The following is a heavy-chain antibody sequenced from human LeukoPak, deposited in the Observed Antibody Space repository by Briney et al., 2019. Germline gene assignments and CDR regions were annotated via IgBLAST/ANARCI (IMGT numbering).Heavy chain of an antibody. V-gene: IGHV3-30*01. D-gene: IGHD6-13*01. J-gene: IGHJ4*02. Sequence: GRSLRLSCAASGFTFSSYAMHWVRQAPDKGLEGVEVISYDGSNKYYADSVKGRFTISRDNSKNTLYLQMNSLRAEDTAVYYYARGDSSSWPDYWGQGTLVTVSS. CDR2: ISYDGSNK. CDR3: ARGDSSSWPDY. CDR1: GFTFSSYA.